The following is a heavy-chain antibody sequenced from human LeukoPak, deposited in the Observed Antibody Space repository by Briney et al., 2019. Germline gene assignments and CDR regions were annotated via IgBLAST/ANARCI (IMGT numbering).Heavy chain of an antibody. CDR1: GFTFSTYS. CDR2: ISYDGTNK. CDR3: AKDSTRRAGDRAY. V-gene: IGHV3-30-3*01. Sequence: GESLRLSCAASGFTFSTYSLYWVRQAPGKGLEWVAVISYDGTNKYYADSVKGRFTISRDNSKNTLYLQMNSLRTEDTAVYYCAKDSTRRAGDRAYWGQGTLVTVSS. J-gene: IGHJ4*02. D-gene: IGHD7-27*01.